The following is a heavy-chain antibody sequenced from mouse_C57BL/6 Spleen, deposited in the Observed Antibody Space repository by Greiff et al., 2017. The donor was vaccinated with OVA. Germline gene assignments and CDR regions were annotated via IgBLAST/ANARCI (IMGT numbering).Heavy chain of an antibody. J-gene: IGHJ4*01. V-gene: IGHV5-17*01. CDR2: ISSGSSTI. CDR1: GFTFSDYG. CDR3: ASRAQAHAMDY. D-gene: IGHD3-2*02. Sequence: EVHLVESGGGLVKPGGSLKLSCAASGFTFSDYGMHWVRQAPEQGLEWVAYISSGSSTIYYADPVKGRFTISRDNAKNTLFLQMTSLRSEDTAMYYGASRAQAHAMDYWGQGTSVTVSS.